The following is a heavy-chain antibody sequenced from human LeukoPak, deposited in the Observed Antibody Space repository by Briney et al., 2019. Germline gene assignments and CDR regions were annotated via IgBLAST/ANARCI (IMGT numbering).Heavy chain of an antibody. J-gene: IGHJ5*02. CDR1: SYSISSGYY. D-gene: IGHD2-2*02. CDR2: IYHSGST. Sequence: KPSETLSLTCAVSSYSISSGYYWGWIREPPGKGLEWVASIYHSGSTYFNPSLKSRVTISIDTSKNQFSLKLSSVTAADTAVYYCARGYCSSTSSYIPYNWFDPWGHGTLVTVSS. CDR3: ARGYCSSTSSYIPYNWFDP. V-gene: IGHV4-38-2*01.